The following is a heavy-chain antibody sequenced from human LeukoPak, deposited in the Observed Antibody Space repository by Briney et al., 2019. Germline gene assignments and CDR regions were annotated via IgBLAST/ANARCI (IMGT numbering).Heavy chain of an antibody. CDR3: AKAPRYSSGWFLAYFDY. Sequence: GRSLRLSCAASGFTFDDYAMHWVRQAPGKGLEWVSGISWNSGSIGYADSVKGRLTISRDNAKNSLYLQMNSLRAEDTALYYCAKAPRYSSGWFLAYFDYWGQGTLVTVSS. CDR1: GFTFDDYA. CDR2: ISWNSGSI. J-gene: IGHJ4*02. V-gene: IGHV3-9*01. D-gene: IGHD6-19*01.